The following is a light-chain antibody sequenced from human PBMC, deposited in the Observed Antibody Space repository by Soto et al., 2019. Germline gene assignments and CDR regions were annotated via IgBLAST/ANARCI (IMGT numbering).Light chain of an antibody. Sequence: DLQLTQSPSFLSASVGDRVTITCRASQAISSSLAWYQHNPGKDPKLLIYGASTLQNGVPSSFSGSGSGTEFTLTISSLQPEDFANYYCQHLNDYRYTFGQGTKVEI. V-gene: IGKV1-9*01. CDR2: GAS. J-gene: IGKJ2*01. CDR1: QAISSS. CDR3: QHLNDYRYT.